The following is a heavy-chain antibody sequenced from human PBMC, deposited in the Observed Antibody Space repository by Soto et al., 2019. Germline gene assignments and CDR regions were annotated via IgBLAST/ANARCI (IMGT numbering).Heavy chain of an antibody. V-gene: IGHV3-9*01. CDR1: GFSLDHYA. CDR2: ISWDSGVI. CDR3: VKDNVGVYCSGGSCYFDY. J-gene: IGHJ4*02. Sequence: EVHLVESGGGLAQPGRSLRLSCVASGFSLDHYAMHWVRQAPGKGLEXVSGISWDSGVIDYADSVRGRFTISRDNAKNSLYLQMTSLRAEDTALYYCVKDNVGVYCSGGSCYFDYWGQGSLVTVSS. D-gene: IGHD2-15*01.